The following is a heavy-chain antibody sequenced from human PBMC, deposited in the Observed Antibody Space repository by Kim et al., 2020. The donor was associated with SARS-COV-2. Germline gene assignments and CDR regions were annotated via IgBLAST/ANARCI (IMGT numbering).Heavy chain of an antibody. V-gene: IGHV3-48*02. CDR3: ARGGLGYCSGGSCFDFDY. D-gene: IGHD2-15*01. J-gene: IGHJ4*02. CDR2: ISSSSSTI. Sequence: GGSLRLSCAASGFTFSSYSMNWVRQAPGKGLEWVSYISSSSSTIYYADSVKGRFTISRDNAKNSLYLQMNSLRDEDTAVYYCARGGLGYCSGGSCFDFDYWGQGTLVTVSS. CDR1: GFTFSSYS.